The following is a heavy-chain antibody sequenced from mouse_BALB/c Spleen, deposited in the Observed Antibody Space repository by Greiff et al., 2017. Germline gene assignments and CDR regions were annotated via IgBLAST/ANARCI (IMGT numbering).Heavy chain of an antibody. J-gene: IGHJ2*01. V-gene: IGHV1-77*01. CDR1: GYTFTDYY. Sequence: VKLQESGAELARPGASVKLSCKASGYTFTDYYINWVKQRTGQGLEWIGEIYPGSGNTYYNEKFKGKATLTADKSSSTAYMQLSSLTSEDSAVYFCARRRATKRFDYWGQGTTLTVSS. D-gene: IGHD1-3*01. CDR3: ARRRATKRFDY. CDR2: IYPGSGNT.